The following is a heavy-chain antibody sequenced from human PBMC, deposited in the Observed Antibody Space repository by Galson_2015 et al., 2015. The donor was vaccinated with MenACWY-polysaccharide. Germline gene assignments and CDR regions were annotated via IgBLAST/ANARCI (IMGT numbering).Heavy chain of an antibody. CDR3: TTFLITMRRGKDRQKIGY. V-gene: IGHV3-15*01. CDR2: IKSKTYGGTT. D-gene: IGHD3-10*01. Sequence: SLRLSCAASGFTFSNAWMSWVRQAPGKGLEWVGLIKSKTYGGTTDYAAPVKGRFTISRDDSKNTLYLQMNSLKTEDTAVYYCTTFLITMRRGKDRQKIGYWGQGTLVTVSS. CDR1: GFTFSNAW. J-gene: IGHJ4*02.